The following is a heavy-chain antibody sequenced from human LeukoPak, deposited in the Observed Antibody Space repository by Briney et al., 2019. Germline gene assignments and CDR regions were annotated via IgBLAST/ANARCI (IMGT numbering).Heavy chain of an antibody. CDR1: GFTFSGYS. CDR3: AKDVCSGGSCDPYGEYFQH. CDR2: ISSSSSTI. D-gene: IGHD2-15*01. J-gene: IGHJ1*01. Sequence: GGSLRLSCAASGFTFSGYSMTWVRQAPGKGLEWVSYISSSSSTIYYADSVKGRFTISRDNSKNTLYLQMNSLRAEDTAVYYCAKDVCSGGSCDPYGEYFQHWGQGTLVTVSP. V-gene: IGHV3-48*01.